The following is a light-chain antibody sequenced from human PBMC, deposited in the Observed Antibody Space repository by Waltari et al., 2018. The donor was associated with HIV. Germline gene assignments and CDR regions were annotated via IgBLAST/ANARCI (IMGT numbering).Light chain of an antibody. CDR2: SNN. V-gene: IGLV1-44*01. J-gene: IGLJ1*01. CDR3: AAWDDSLNGYYV. Sequence: QSVLTQPPSASRTPGQRVTISCSGSSSNIGSNTVTWYQQLPGTAPKLLIYSNNQRPSGVPDRFSGSKSGTSASLAISGLQSEDEADYYCAAWDDSLNGYYVFGTGTKVTVL. CDR1: SSNIGSNT.